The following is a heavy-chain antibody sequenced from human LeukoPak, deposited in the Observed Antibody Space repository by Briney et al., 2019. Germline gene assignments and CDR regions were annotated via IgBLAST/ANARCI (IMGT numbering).Heavy chain of an antibody. D-gene: IGHD1-26*01. J-gene: IGHJ4*02. CDR3: ARDSIVGTLFDY. CDR1: GGSISSYY. V-gene: IGHV4-59*06. Sequence: PSETLSLTCTVSGGSISSYYWSWIRQHPGKGLEWIGYIYYSGSTYYNPSLRSRVTILIDTSKNQLSLKLSSVTAADTAVYYCARDSIVGTLFDYWGQGTLVTVSS. CDR2: IYYSGST.